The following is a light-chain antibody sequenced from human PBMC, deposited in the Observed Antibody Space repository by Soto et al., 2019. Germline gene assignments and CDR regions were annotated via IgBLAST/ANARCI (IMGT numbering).Light chain of an antibody. V-gene: IGKV3-20*01. J-gene: IGKJ5*01. CDR3: QQYGSSPFT. CDR2: GAS. CDR1: QGISINY. Sequence: EIGMTQSPDTMSVSPGERATLSCRASQGISINYLAWYQQKPGQAPRLLIYGASYRAAGIPDRFSGSGSGTDFTLTISRLEPEDFAVYYCQQYGSSPFTFGQGTRLEIK.